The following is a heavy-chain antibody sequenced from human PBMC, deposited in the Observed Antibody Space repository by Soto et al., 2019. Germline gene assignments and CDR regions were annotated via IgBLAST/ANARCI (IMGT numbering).Heavy chain of an antibody. CDR2: ISWDGGST. V-gene: IGHV3-43D*03. J-gene: IGHJ6*02. CDR1: GFTFDDYA. D-gene: IGHD3-3*01. Sequence: GGSLRLSCAASGFTFDDYAMHWVRQAPGKGLEWVSLISWDGGSTYYADSVKGRFTISRDNSKNSLYLQMNSLRAEDTALYYCARDFWSGYYYYGMDVWGQGTTVTVSS. CDR3: ARDFWSGYYYYGMDV.